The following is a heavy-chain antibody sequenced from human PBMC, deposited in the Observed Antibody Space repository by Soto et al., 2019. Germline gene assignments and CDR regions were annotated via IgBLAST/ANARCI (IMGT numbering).Heavy chain of an antibody. CDR3: AGTQVCSGTSCPPNFYSCCGMDV. D-gene: IGHD2-2*01. V-gene: IGHV1-69*01. CDR2: IIPIFGLA. CDR1: GGTFSSYA. Sequence: QVQLVQSGAEVKKPGSSVKVSCKASGGTFSSYAISWARQAPGQGLEWMGGIIPIFGLATYAQKFQGRVTRTSDESTSSAYMELSSLRSKDTAVYSCAGTQVCSGTSCPPNFYSCCGMDVWGQGTTVTVSS. J-gene: IGHJ6*02.